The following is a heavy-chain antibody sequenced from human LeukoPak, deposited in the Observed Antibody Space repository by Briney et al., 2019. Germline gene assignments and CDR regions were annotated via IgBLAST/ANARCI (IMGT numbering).Heavy chain of an antibody. Sequence: QPGRSLRLSCAASGFTFSSYAMHWVRQAPGKGLEWVAVISYDGSNKYYADSVKGRFTISRDNSKNTLYLQMNSLRAEDTAVYYCARDKRTDYYGSGSYFYYYYGMDVWGKGTTVTVSS. D-gene: IGHD3-10*01. V-gene: IGHV3-30*04. J-gene: IGHJ6*04. CDR3: ARDKRTDYYGSGSYFYYYYGMDV. CDR1: GFTFSSYA. CDR2: ISYDGSNK.